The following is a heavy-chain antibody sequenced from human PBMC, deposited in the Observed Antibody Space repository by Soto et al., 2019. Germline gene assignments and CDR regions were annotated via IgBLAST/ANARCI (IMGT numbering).Heavy chain of an antibody. CDR2: IYWDDDK. D-gene: IGHD5-12*01. CDR1: GFSLSTSGVG. Sequence: QITLKESGPTLVKPTQTLTLTCTLSGFSLSTSGVGVGWIRQPPGKALEWLALIYWDDDKRYSPFLKSRLTITKDTSKNQVVLTLTNMDPVDTATYYCALKGDGYREFKYWGQGTLVTVSS. V-gene: IGHV2-5*02. CDR3: ALKGDGYREFKY. J-gene: IGHJ4*02.